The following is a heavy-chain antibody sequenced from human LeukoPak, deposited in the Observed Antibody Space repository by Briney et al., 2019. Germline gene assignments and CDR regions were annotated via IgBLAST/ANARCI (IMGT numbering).Heavy chain of an antibody. Sequence: GESLKISCKASGYTFTSYGISWVRQAPGQGLEWMGWISAYNGNTNYSQKLQGRVTMTTDTSTSTAYMELRSLRSDDTAVYYCARDRPVLGSSSWYFINDYWGQGTLVTVSS. CDR1: GYTFTSYG. CDR2: ISAYNGNT. V-gene: IGHV1-18*01. CDR3: ARDRPVLGSSSWYFINDY. J-gene: IGHJ4*02. D-gene: IGHD6-13*01.